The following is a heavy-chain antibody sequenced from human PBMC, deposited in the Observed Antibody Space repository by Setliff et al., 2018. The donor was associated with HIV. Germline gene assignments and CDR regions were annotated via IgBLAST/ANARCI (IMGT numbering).Heavy chain of an antibody. Sequence: ASVKVSCKASGYTFTSYGISWVRQAPGQGLEWMGWISASNGNTNYAQKIQGRVTMTTDASTSAAYMELRSLRSDDTAVYYCARDGSLYSSGWYFDYWGQGTLVTVSS. CDR3: ARDGSLYSSGWYFDY. V-gene: IGHV1-18*01. D-gene: IGHD6-19*01. CDR2: ISASNGNT. J-gene: IGHJ4*02. CDR1: GYTFTSYG.